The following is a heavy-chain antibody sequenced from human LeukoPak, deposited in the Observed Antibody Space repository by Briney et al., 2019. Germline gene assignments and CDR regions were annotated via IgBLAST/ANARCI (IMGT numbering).Heavy chain of an antibody. CDR1: GFTFSSYW. V-gene: IGHV3-7*01. CDR2: IKQDGSEK. CDR3: ARLGYCSGGSCRPFDY. D-gene: IGHD2-15*01. Sequence: GGSLRLSCAASGFTFSSYWMSWVRQAPGKGLEWVANIKQDGSEKYYVDSVKGRFTISRDNAKNSLYLQMNSLRAEDTAVYYCARLGYCSGGSCRPFDYWGQGTLVTVSS. J-gene: IGHJ4*02.